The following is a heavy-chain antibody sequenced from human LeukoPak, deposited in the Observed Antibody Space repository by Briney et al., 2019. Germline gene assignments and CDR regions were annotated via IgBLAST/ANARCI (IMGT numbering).Heavy chain of an antibody. D-gene: IGHD6-19*01. CDR2: ISYDGGNE. V-gene: IGHV3-30*18. J-gene: IGHJ4*02. CDR1: GFTFSSYA. CDR3: AKDRYSSGWYSIDY. Sequence: GGSLRLSCAASGFTFSSYALHWVRQAPGKGLEWVSFISYDGGNEYYADSVKGRFTTSRDNSKNTLYLQMNSLRAEDTAVYYCAKDRYSSGWYSIDYWGQGTLVTVSS.